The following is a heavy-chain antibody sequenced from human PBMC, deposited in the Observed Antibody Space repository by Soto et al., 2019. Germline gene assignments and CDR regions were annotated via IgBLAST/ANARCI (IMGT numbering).Heavy chain of an antibody. CDR1: EFTFSSYA. D-gene: IGHD1-26*01. J-gene: IGHJ4*02. CDR2: ISTSAGNT. V-gene: IGHV3-23*01. CDR3: AKSGSHSYFDY. Sequence: GGSLRLSCAASEFTFSSYAMTWVRLAPGKGLEWVSSISTSAGNTYYADSVKGRFTISRDNSKNTLYLQMNSLRADDTAVYYCAKSGSHSYFDYWGQGTLVTVSS.